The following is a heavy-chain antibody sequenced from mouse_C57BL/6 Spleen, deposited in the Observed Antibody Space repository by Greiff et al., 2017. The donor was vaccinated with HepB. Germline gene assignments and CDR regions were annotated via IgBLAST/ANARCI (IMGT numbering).Heavy chain of an antibody. D-gene: IGHD3-3*01. CDR2: IWSGGST. J-gene: IGHJ3*01. CDR1: GFSLTSYG. Sequence: VQLQQSGPGLVQPSQSLSITCTVSGFSLTSYGVHWVRQSPGKGLEWLGVIWSGGSTDYNAAFISRLSMSKDNSKSQVFFKMNSLQADDTAIYYCAREEGDVAWFAYWGQGTLVTVSA. V-gene: IGHV2-2*01. CDR3: AREEGDVAWFAY.